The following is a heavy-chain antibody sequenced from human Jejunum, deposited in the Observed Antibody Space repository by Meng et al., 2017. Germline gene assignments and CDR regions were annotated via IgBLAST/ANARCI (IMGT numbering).Heavy chain of an antibody. CDR1: GFTFSDYY. V-gene: IGHV3-11*04. J-gene: IGHJ3*02. CDR3: ARDYYYGSGSLNAFDI. Sequence: GGSLRLSCAASGFTFSDYYMTWIRQAPGKGLEWVSYISSSGIIIYYADSAKGRFTISRDNAKNSLYLQMNSLRAEDTAVYYCARDYYYGSGSLNAFDIWGQGTMVT. CDR2: ISSSGIII. D-gene: IGHD3-10*01.